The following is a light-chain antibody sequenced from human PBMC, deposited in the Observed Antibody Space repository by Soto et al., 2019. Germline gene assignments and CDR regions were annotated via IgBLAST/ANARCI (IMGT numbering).Light chain of an antibody. J-gene: IGKJ5*01. CDR3: QQYGTTRIT. CDR1: QSINKW. Sequence: DILLTQSPSTLSASVGDRVTISCRASQSINKWLAWYQHKPGKAPNLLIYEVSTLHSGVPSRFSGSGTETDFTLTISRLEPEDFAVYYCQQYGTTRITFGQGTRLEIK. V-gene: IGKV1-5*03. CDR2: EVS.